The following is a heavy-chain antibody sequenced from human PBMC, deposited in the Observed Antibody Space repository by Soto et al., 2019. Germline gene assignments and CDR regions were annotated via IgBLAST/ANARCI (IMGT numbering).Heavy chain of an antibody. V-gene: IGHV1-18*01. Sequence: ASVKVSCKASGYTFTSYAMHWVRQAPGQRLEWMGWISAYNGNTNYAQKLQGRVTMTTDTSTSTAYMELRSLRSDDTAVYYCARDHGIAAAESYGMDVWGQGTTVTVSS. J-gene: IGHJ6*02. CDR2: ISAYNGNT. CDR3: ARDHGIAAAESYGMDV. D-gene: IGHD6-13*01. CDR1: GYTFTSYA.